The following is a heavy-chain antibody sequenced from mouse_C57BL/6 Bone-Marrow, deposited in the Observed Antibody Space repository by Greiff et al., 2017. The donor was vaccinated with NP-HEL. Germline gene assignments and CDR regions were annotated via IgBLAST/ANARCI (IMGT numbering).Heavy chain of an antibody. D-gene: IGHD2-4*01. CDR2: INSDGGST. CDR1: EYEFPSHD. V-gene: IGHV5-2*01. Sequence: VQLKESGGGLVQPGESLKLSCESNEYEFPSHDMSWVRKTPEKRLALVAAINSDGGSTYYPDTMERRFIISRDNTKKTLYLQMSSLRSEDTALYYCARHLYYDYDVGYAMDYWGQGTSVTVSS. J-gene: IGHJ4*01. CDR3: ARHLYYDYDVGYAMDY.